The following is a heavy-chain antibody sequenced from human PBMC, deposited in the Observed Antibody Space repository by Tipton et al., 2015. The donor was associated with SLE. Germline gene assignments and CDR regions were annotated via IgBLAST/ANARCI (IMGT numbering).Heavy chain of an antibody. J-gene: IGHJ3*02. D-gene: IGHD7-27*01. V-gene: IGHV4-39*01. CDR3: ARQDSLFPGDDAFDI. CDR2: VYSDGTP. CDR1: SVSINSGGYF. Sequence: TLSLTCSVSSVSINSGGYFWGWIRQHPGKGLEWLGSVYSDGTPYYTPSLKIRLTMSVDSSNNQFSLTLTSVTAADTAGYYCARQDSLFPGDDAFDIWGQGTMVTVSS.